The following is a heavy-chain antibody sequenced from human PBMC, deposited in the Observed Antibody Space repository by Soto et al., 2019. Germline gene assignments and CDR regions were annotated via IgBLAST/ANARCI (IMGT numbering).Heavy chain of an antibody. J-gene: IGHJ4*02. CDR1: GFSFSSYG. CDR2: IWYDESHR. CDR3: ARDSSGGDAYPDY. Sequence: QVRLVESGGGVVQPGRSLRLSCAASGFSFSSYGMHWVRQAPGKGLEWVAVIWYDESHRYFADSVKGRFTISRDSSKKTLYLQMSSLPAEDTAVYYCARDSSGGDAYPDYWGQGTQFTVSS. D-gene: IGHD2-15*01. V-gene: IGHV3-33*08.